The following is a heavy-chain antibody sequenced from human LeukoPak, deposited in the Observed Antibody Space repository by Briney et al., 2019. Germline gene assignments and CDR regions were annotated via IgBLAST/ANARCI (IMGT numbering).Heavy chain of an antibody. Sequence: ASVKVSCKASGYTFTSYDINWVRQATGQGPEWMGWVNPNSGNTGYAPKFQGRVTMTKNTSISTAYMELSSLRSEDTAVYYCARAWNTTRWCHWGSLDAFDIWGQGTMVTVSS. J-gene: IGHJ3*02. V-gene: IGHV1-8*01. D-gene: IGHD2-21*01. CDR3: ARAWNTTRWCHWGSLDAFDI. CDR2: VNPNSGNT. CDR1: GYTFTSYD.